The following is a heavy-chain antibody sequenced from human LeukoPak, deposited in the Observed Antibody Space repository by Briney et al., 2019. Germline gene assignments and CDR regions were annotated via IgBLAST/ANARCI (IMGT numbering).Heavy chain of an antibody. Sequence: SETLSLTCAVSGGSISSVGYSWSWVRKPPGEGLEWVGYIYHSGSTYYNPSLQSRVTISLDRSKNQFSLKLSSMTAADTAVYYCASGNTGYDRDSFDIWGQGTMVTVSS. D-gene: IGHD5-12*01. CDR3: ASGNTGYDRDSFDI. V-gene: IGHV4-30-2*01. CDR1: GGSISSVGYS. CDR2: IYHSGST. J-gene: IGHJ3*02.